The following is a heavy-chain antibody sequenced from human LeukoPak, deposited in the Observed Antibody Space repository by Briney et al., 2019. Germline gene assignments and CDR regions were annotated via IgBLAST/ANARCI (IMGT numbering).Heavy chain of an antibody. Sequence: GASVKVSCKASGGTFSSYAISWVRQAPGQGLEWMGGIIPIFGTANYAQKFQGRVTITTDESTSTAYMELSSLRSEDTAVYYCARDLDGSGSIEYWGQGTLVTVSS. D-gene: IGHD3-10*01. CDR2: IIPIFGTA. CDR3: ARDLDGSGSIEY. CDR1: GGTFSSYA. V-gene: IGHV1-69*05. J-gene: IGHJ4*02.